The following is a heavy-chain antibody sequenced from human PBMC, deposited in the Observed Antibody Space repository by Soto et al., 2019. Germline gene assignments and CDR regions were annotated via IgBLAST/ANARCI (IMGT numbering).Heavy chain of an antibody. D-gene: IGHD3-3*01. CDR2: ISYSGSP. V-gene: IGHV4-61*01. CDR3: AITYEGGDFWRGYSNPGHDSGMAV. J-gene: IGHJ6*02. Sequence: SETVSLTCTVSGASVSSGSYYWSWIRQPPGKGLEWIGYISYSGSPKYNPSLKSRVTMSVYTSKNQFSLILSSMTVADAPVYYCAITYEGGDFWRGYSNPGHDSGMAVWGQGNMLALSS. CDR1: GASVSSGSYY.